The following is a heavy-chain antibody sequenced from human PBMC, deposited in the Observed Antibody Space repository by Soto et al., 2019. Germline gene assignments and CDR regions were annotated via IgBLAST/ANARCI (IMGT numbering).Heavy chain of an antibody. Sequence: GASVQASCEASGYTITSNDMHWVRQAPGQGLEWMGVINPGGGGTTYAQKFQGRVTMTRDTSTSTVYMELSSLRYEDTAVYYFANCHRAYIYGRYDEWGEATLVTLAS. J-gene: IGHJ4*02. D-gene: IGHD5-18*01. CDR3: ANCHRAYIYGRYDE. CDR1: GYTITSND. CDR2: INPGGGGT. V-gene: IGHV1-46*03.